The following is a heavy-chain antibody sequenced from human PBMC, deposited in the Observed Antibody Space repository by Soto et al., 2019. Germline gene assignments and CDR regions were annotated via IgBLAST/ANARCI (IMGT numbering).Heavy chain of an antibody. J-gene: IGHJ5*02. CDR2: IYPGDSDT. D-gene: IGHD3-10*01. CDR3: ARHRYYGSGSKPNWFDP. Sequence: GESLKISCKASGYSFTSYWIAWVRQVPGKGLEWMGIIYPGDSDTRYSPSFQGQVTISADKSISTAYLQWSSLKASDTAMYYCARHRYYGSGSKPNWFDPWGQGTLVTVSS. CDR1: GYSFTSYW. V-gene: IGHV5-51*01.